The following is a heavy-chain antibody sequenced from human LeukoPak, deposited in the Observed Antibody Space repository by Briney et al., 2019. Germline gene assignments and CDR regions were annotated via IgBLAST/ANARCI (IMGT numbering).Heavy chain of an antibody. CDR1: GFTFSSYA. CDR2: ISGSGGST. V-gene: IGHV3-23*01. Sequence: GGSLRLSCAASGFTFSSYAMSWVRQAPGKGLEWVSAISGSGGSTYDADSVKGRFTISREHSENTLYLQMNSLRAEDTAVYYCAKWLARVAVYCYYYGMDVWGQGTTVTVSS. D-gene: IGHD2-15*01. J-gene: IGHJ6*02. CDR3: AKWLARVAVYCYYYGMDV.